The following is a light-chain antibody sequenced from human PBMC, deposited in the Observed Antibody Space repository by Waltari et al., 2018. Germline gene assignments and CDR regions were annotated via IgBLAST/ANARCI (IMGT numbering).Light chain of an antibody. CDR1: QSLVHSDGNTY. Sequence: DIVMTQSPLSMPVTLGQPASISCRSSQSLVHSDGNTYLNWFQQRPGQSPRRLIYKVSTRDSGVPDRFSGSGSGTDFTLKISRVEAEDVGVYFCMQGTHPMYTFGQGTKLEIK. V-gene: IGKV2-30*02. CDR3: MQGTHPMYT. CDR2: KVS. J-gene: IGKJ2*01.